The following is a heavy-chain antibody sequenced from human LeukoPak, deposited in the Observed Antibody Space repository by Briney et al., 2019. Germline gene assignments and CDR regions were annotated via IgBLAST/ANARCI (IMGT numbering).Heavy chain of an antibody. Sequence: GSLRLSCVASGFTFSNYWMSWVRQAPGKGLECVANIKEDGSEKYYVDSVKGRFTISRDNAKNSLYLQMNSLKTEDTAVYYCTRLSGDNWNYGGNFDSWGQGTLVTVSS. J-gene: IGHJ4*02. D-gene: IGHD1-7*01. CDR2: IKEDGSEK. V-gene: IGHV3-7*03. CDR1: GFTFSNYW. CDR3: TRLSGDNWNYGGNFDS.